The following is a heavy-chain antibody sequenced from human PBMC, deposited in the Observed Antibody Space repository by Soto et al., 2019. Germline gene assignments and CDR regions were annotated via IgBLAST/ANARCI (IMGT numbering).Heavy chain of an antibody. Sequence: EVQLLESGGGLVQPGGSLRLACAASGFNFGTYAMGWVRQAPGGGLEWVSSAGSGCSRYYADCVRGRFTVSRDTSKSTLYLEMSSLRAEDTALYYCVKFRGQAYSYYHMDVWGKGPTVTVSS. CDR2: SAGSGCSR. CDR3: VKFRGQAYSYYHMDV. V-gene: IGHV3-23*01. J-gene: IGHJ6*03. CDR1: GFNFGTYA.